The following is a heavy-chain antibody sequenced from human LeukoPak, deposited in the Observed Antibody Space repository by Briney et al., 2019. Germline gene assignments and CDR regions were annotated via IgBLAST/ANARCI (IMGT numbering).Heavy chain of an antibody. Sequence: ASVKVSCKASGYTFTGYYMHWVRQAPGQGLERMGWINPNSGGTNYAQKFQGWVTMTRDTSISTAYMELSRLRSDDTAVYYCATADCSGGSCPIDVWGKGTTVTVSS. V-gene: IGHV1-2*04. CDR2: INPNSGGT. J-gene: IGHJ6*04. CDR1: GYTFTGYY. CDR3: ATADCSGGSCPIDV. D-gene: IGHD2-15*01.